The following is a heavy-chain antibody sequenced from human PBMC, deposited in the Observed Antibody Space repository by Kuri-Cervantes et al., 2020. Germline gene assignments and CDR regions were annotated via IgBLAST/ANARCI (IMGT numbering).Heavy chain of an antibody. D-gene: IGHD3-22*01. J-gene: IGHJ3*02. V-gene: IGHV3-21*03. CDR2: ISSSSSYI. CDR3: ARSDTHDAFDI. CDR1: GFTFSSYS. Sequence: LSLTCAASGFTFSSYSMNWVRQAPGKGLEWVSSISSSSSYIYYADSVKGRFTISRDNAKNSLYLQMNSLRAEDTAVYYCARSDTHDAFDIWGQGTMVTVSS.